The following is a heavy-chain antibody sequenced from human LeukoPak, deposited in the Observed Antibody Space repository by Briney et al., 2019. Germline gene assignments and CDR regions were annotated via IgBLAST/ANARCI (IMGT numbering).Heavy chain of an antibody. CDR2: ISTDGYTT. CDR3: VVGGSPGY. J-gene: IGHJ4*02. V-gene: IGHV3-74*01. Sequence: GGSLRLSCAASGLAFSAYKMHWVRQAPRKGLVWVPRISTDGYTTDYADFVQGRFTASRDNTKNTWSLEMNSLRAEDTAVYYCVVGGSPGYWGQGTLVTVPS. CDR1: GLAFSAYK. D-gene: IGHD2-15*01.